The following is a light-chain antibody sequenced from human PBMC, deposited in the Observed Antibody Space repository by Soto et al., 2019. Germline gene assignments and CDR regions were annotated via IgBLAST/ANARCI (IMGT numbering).Light chain of an antibody. J-gene: IGKJ1*01. Sequence: EGVLTQFPVTLCLSPGGRATLSFMASQTITGTYLAWYQQKPGQAPRLLIHGASTRATGIPDRFSGGGTGTDFNLNISRVEPEDFAMYYCQQYGRSKRWTFGQGTKVHIK. CDR2: GAS. V-gene: IGKV3-20*01. CDR3: QQYGRSKRWT. CDR1: QTITGTY.